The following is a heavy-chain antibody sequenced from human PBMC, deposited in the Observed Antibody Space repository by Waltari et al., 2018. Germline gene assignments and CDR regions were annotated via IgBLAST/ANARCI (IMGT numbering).Heavy chain of an antibody. V-gene: IGHV4-38-2*01. CDR1: GYSISSGYY. J-gene: IGHJ4*02. Sequence: QVQLQESGPGLVKPSETLSLTCAVSGYSISSGYYWGWIRQPPGKGLEWIGSIYHSGSTYNNPALKSLVTISVETSQNRFSRKLSSVTAADTAMYYCATYYYVSGSYYNAADYWGQGTLVTVSS. D-gene: IGHD3-10*01. CDR2: IYHSGST. CDR3: ATYYYVSGSYYNAADY.